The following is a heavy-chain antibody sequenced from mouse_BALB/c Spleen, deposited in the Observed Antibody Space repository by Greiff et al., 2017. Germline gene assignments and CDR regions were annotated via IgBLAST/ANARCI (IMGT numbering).Heavy chain of an antibody. CDR3: ARGGYDEAYYFDY. J-gene: IGHJ2*01. CDR2: ISDGGSYT. Sequence: EVMLVESGGGLVKPGGSLKLSCAASGFTFSDYYMYWVRQTPEKRLEWVATISDGGSYTYYPDSVKGRFTISRDNAKNNLYLQMSSLKSEDTAMYYCARGGYDEAYYFDYWGQGTTLTVSS. D-gene: IGHD2-2*01. V-gene: IGHV5-4*02. CDR1: GFTFSDYY.